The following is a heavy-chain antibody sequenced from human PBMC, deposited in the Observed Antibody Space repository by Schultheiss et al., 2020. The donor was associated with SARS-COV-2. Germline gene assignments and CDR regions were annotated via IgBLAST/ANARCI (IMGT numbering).Heavy chain of an antibody. J-gene: IGHJ4*02. Sequence: GGSLRLSCAASGFSFSSHAMHWVRQAPGQGLEWVALISYDGSNKYYADSVKGRFTISRDNSKNTLYLQMNSLRAEDTAVYYCARGKSGSYQPGDYWGQGTLVTVSS. D-gene: IGHD1-26*01. CDR3: ARGKSGSYQPGDY. CDR1: GFSFSSHA. V-gene: IGHV3-30*04. CDR2: ISYDGSNK.